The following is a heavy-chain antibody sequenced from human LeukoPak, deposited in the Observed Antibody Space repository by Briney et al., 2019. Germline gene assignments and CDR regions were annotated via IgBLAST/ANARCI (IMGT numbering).Heavy chain of an antibody. CDR1: GFTFSRFD. J-gene: IGHJ6*02. CDR3: AKAGAYYDILTGYYPPLYDYYGMDV. V-gene: IGHV3-23*01. Sequence: GGSLRLSCAASGFTFSRFDMSWVRQAPGKGLEWVAGISGSGVNKYYADSVKGQFTISRDNSKNTVYLQMNSLRADDTAVYYCAKAGAYYDILTGYYPPLYDYYGMDVWGQGTTVTVSS. CDR2: ISGSGVNK. D-gene: IGHD3-9*01.